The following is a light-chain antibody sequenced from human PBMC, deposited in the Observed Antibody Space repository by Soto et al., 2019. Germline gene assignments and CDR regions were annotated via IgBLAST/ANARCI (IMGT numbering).Light chain of an antibody. CDR1: TSNSGAGYD. V-gene: IGLV1-40*01. J-gene: IGLJ1*01. CDR3: QSYDSSLSGFV. CDR2: GNN. Sequence: QAVVTQPPSVSGAPGQRVTVPCTGSTSNSGAGYDVHWYQQLPGTAPKPLISGNNNRPSGVPERFSVSKSDTSASLVIDGLQPEDEADYYCQSYDSSLSGFVFGTGTKVTVL.